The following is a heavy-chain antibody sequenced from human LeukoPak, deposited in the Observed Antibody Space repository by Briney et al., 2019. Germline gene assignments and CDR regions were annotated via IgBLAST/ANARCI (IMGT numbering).Heavy chain of an antibody. Sequence: PGGSLRRSCAASGFTFSSYAMSWVRQAPGKGLEWVSAISGSGGSTYYADSVKGRFTISRDNSKNTLYLQMNSLRAKDTAVYYCAKERGIAARYYYFDYWGQGTLVTVSS. J-gene: IGHJ4*02. CDR1: GFTFSSYA. CDR2: ISGSGGST. V-gene: IGHV3-23*01. CDR3: AKERGIAARYYYFDY. D-gene: IGHD6-13*01.